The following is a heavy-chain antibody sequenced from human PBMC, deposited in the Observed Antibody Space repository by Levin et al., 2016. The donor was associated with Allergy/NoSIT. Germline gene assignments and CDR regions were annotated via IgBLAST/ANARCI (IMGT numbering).Heavy chain of an antibody. D-gene: IGHD3-22*01. V-gene: IGHV3-23*01. CDR1: GFDFSGSA. CDR3: ASSSYDSSGYYSYVAFDF. Sequence: GESLKISCVASGFDFSGSAMSWVRQAPGMGLEWISAISANSFNAHYADSVRGRFTISRDNAENSLYLQMNSLRAEDTAVYYCASSSYDSSGYYSYVAFDFWGQGTMVTVSS. CDR2: ISANSFNA. J-gene: IGHJ3*01.